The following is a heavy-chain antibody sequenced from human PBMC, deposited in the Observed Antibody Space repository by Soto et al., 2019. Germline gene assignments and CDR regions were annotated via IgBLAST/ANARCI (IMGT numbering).Heavy chain of an antibody. CDR3: ARDLDGMDV. Sequence: QVQLVQSGAEVKKPGRSLRLSCAASGFTFSSYAMHWVRQAPGKGLEWVAVISYDGSNKYYADSVKGRFTISRDNSKNTLYLQMNSLRAEDTAVYYCARDLDGMDVWGQGTTVTVSS. CDR2: ISYDGSNK. CDR1: GFTFSSYA. V-gene: IGHV3-30-3*01. J-gene: IGHJ6*02.